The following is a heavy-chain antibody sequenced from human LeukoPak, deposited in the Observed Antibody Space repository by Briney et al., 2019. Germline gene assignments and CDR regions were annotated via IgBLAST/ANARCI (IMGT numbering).Heavy chain of an antibody. V-gene: IGHV3-23*01. J-gene: IGHJ4*02. CDR3: AKGISSSWYDY. CDR2: ISGSGGST. CDR1: GFTFSSYS. D-gene: IGHD6-13*01. Sequence: GGSLRLSCAASGFTFSSYSMSWVRQAPGKGLEWVSAISGSGGSTYYADSVKGRFTISRDNSKNTLYLQMNSLGAEDTAVYYCAKGISSSWYDYWGQGTLVTVSS.